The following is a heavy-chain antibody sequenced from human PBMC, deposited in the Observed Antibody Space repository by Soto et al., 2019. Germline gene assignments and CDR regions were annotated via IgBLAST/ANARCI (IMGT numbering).Heavy chain of an antibody. J-gene: IGHJ4*02. CDR2: INGRGDKT. D-gene: IGHD4-17*01. CDR3: AKGGYGEILFGY. V-gene: IGHV3-23*01. CDR1: GFTFSNSA. Sequence: GGSLRLSCGASGFTFSNSAMSWVRQVPGKGLEWVSFINGRGDKTYYADSVKGRFTISRDNSKHTLYLQMNSLRVEDTSIYYCAKGGYGEILFGYWGQGTLVTVSS.